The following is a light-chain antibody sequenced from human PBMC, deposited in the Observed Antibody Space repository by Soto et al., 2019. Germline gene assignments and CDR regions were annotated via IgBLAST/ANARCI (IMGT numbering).Light chain of an antibody. CDR3: CSFADFTYV. CDR2: EVT. J-gene: IGLJ1*01. CDR1: SSDIGSYDL. Sequence: QSVLTQPASVSASPGQSITISCTGTSSDIGSYDLVSWYQQHPGTAPKLIIYEVTKRPSGVSTRFSGSKSGNTASLTISGLQAVDEADYYCCSFADFTYVFGTGTKVTVL. V-gene: IGLV2-23*02.